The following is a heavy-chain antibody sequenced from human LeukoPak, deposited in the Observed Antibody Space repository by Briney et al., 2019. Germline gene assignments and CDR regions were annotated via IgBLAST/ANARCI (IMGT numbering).Heavy chain of an antibody. CDR1: GFTFSNYW. D-gene: IGHD1-14*01. J-gene: IGHJ3*01. CDR2: IKSDGSST. V-gene: IGHV3-74*01. CDR3: SSVLVGGTGTFDC. Sequence: PGGSLRLSCAASGFTFSNYWMHWVRQAPGKGLVWVSRIKSDGSSTNYADSVKGRFTISRDNAKNTLYLQMNSLKAEDTAMYYCSSVLVGGTGTFDCWGQGTMVTVSS.